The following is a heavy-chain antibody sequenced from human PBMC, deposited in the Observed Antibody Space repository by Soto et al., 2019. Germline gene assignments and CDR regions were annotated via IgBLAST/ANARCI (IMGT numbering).Heavy chain of an antibody. J-gene: IGHJ6*02. CDR3: ARDRYDFWSGSFHGMDV. Sequence: SETLSLTCTVSGGSISSGDYYWSWIRQPPGKGLEWIGYIYYSGSTYYNPSLKSRVTISVDTSKNQFSLKLSAVTAADTAVYYCARDRYDFWSGSFHGMDVWGQGTTVTVSS. CDR2: IYYSGST. D-gene: IGHD3-3*01. V-gene: IGHV4-30-4*01. CDR1: GGSISSGDYY.